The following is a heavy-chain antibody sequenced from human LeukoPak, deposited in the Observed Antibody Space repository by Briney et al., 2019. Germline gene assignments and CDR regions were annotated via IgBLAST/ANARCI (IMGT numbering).Heavy chain of an antibody. V-gene: IGHV3-48*03. CDR3: ARVSMIVDYYYYYYMDV. CDR1: GFTFSSYE. CDR2: ISSSGSTI. J-gene: IGHJ6*03. Sequence: PGGSLRLSCAASGFTFSSYEMNWVRQAPGKGLEWFSYISSSGSTIYYADSVKGRFTISRDNAKNSLYLQMNSLRAEDTAVYYCARVSMIVDYYYYYYMDVWGKGTTVTVSS. D-gene: IGHD3-22*01.